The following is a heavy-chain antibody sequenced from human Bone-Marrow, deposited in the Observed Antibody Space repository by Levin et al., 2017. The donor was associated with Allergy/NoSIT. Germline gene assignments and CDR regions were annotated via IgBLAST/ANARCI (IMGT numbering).Heavy chain of an antibody. Sequence: GGSLRLSCAASGFTFSSYAMHWVRQAPGKGLEWVAVISYDGSNKYYADSVKGRFTISRDNSKNTLYLQMNSLRAEDTAVYYCARDDSHTYPITIFGVVIIGNYYYYGMDVWGQGTTVTVSS. CDR1: GFTFSSYA. CDR2: ISYDGSNK. CDR3: ARDDSHTYPITIFGVVIIGNYYYYGMDV. J-gene: IGHJ6*02. V-gene: IGHV3-30-3*01. D-gene: IGHD3-3*01.